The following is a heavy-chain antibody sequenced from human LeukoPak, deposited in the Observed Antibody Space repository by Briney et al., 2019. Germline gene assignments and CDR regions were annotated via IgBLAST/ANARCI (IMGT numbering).Heavy chain of an antibody. CDR3: ARGGDSSSWYRMGYYYYYMDV. V-gene: IGHV1-69*05. D-gene: IGHD6-13*01. J-gene: IGHJ6*03. CDR2: IIPIFGTA. CDR1: GGTFSSYA. Sequence: ASVKVSCKASGGTFSSYAISWVRQAPGQGLEWMGGIIPIFGTANYAQKFQGRVTITTDESTSTAYMELSSLRSEDTAVYYCARGGDSSSWYRMGYYYYYMDVWGKGTTVTVSS.